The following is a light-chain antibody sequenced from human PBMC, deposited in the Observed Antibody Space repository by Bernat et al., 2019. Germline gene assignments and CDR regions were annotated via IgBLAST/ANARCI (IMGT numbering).Light chain of an antibody. J-gene: IGLJ3*02. Sequence: QSALTQPASVSGSPGQSITISCTGTSSDVGSYNLVSWYQQHPGKAPKPMIYEVSKRPSGVSNRFSGSKSGNTASLTISGLQAEDEADYYCCSYAGIRVFGGGTKLTVL. CDR1: SSDVGSYNL. CDR2: EVS. V-gene: IGLV2-23*02. CDR3: CSYAGIRV.